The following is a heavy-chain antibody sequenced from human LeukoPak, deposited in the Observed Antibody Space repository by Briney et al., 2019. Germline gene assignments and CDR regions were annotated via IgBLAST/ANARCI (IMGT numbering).Heavy chain of an antibody. Sequence: GASVKVSCKASGYTFTSYGISWVRQAPGQGLEWMGWISAYNGNTNYAQKLQGRVTMTTDTSASTAYMELSSLRSEDTAVYYCAREDGATPYYYYGMDVWGQGTTVTVSS. V-gene: IGHV1-18*01. CDR2: ISAYNGNT. J-gene: IGHJ6*02. CDR1: GYTFTSYG. D-gene: IGHD3-16*01. CDR3: AREDGATPYYYYGMDV.